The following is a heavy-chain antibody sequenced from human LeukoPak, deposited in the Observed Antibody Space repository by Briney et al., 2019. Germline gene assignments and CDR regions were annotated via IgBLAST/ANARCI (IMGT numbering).Heavy chain of an antibody. Sequence: GGSLRLSCAASGFTFISYSMNWVRQAPGKGLGWVSSISSSSSYIYYADSVKGRFTISRDNAKNSLYLQMNSLRAEDTAVYYCARSSSYDYVWGSYRLGVFDYWGQGTLVTVSS. CDR2: ISSSSSYI. CDR1: GFTFISYS. CDR3: ARSSSYDYVWGSYRLGVFDY. V-gene: IGHV3-21*01. J-gene: IGHJ4*02. D-gene: IGHD3-16*02.